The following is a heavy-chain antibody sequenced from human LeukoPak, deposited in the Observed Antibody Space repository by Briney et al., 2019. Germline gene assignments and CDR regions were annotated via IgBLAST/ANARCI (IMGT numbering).Heavy chain of an antibody. CDR3: ARWRGAQSEFVC. J-gene: IGHJ4*02. D-gene: IGHD3-3*01. V-gene: IGHV3-7*01. Sequence: PGGSLRLSCAASGFTFSDYWMSWVRQAPGKGLEWVANIKQDGSEKYYVGSVKGRFTISRDNAKNSVYLQMNSLSAEDSAVYYCARWRGAQSEFVCWGQGTLVTVSS. CDR1: GFTFSDYW. CDR2: IKQDGSEK.